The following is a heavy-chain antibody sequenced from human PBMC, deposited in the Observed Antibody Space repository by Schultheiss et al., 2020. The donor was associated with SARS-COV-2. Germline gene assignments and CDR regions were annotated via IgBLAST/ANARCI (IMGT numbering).Heavy chain of an antibody. CDR1: GYTFTSYD. V-gene: IGHV1-2*02. D-gene: IGHD6-13*01. CDR2: INPNSGGT. J-gene: IGHJ4*02. CDR3: ARQLGFDY. Sequence: ASVKVSCKASGYTFTSYDINWVRQATGQGLEWMGWINPNSGGTNYAQKFQGRVTMTRDTSISTAYMELSRLRSDDTAVYYCARQLGFDYWGQGTLVTVSS.